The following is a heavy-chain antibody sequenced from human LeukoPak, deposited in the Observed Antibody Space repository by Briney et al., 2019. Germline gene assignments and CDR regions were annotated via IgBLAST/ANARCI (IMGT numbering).Heavy chain of an antibody. CDR1: GYTFTSYA. J-gene: IGHJ4*02. Sequence: GASVKVSCKASGYTFTSYAMNWVRQAPGQGLEWMGWINTNTGNPTYAQGFTGRFVFSSDTSVSTAYLQISSLKAEDTAVYYCARDRYEAYYDSSGYRPGFDYWGQGTLVTVSS. CDR3: ARDRYEAYYDSSGYRPGFDY. D-gene: IGHD3-22*01. CDR2: INTNTGNP. V-gene: IGHV7-4-1*02.